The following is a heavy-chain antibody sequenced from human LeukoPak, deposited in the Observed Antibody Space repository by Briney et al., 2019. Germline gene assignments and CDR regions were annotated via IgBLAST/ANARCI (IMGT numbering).Heavy chain of an antibody. Sequence: QSGGSLRLSCAASGFTFSNYAMSWVRQAPGKGLEWVSTISGSGGSTYYADSVKGRFTISRDNSKNTLYLQMNSLRAEDTAVYYCARDRSDDFWSGYYNYWGQGTLVTVSS. CDR3: ARDRSDDFWSGYYNY. CDR2: ISGSGGST. J-gene: IGHJ4*02. D-gene: IGHD3-3*01. CDR1: GFTFSNYA. V-gene: IGHV3-23*01.